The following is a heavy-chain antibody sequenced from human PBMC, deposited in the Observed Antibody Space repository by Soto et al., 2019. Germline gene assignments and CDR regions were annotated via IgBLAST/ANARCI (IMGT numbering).Heavy chain of an antibody. V-gene: IGHV1-69*02. CDR2: IIPILGIA. CDR3: ARAIAVAEIGI. D-gene: IGHD6-19*01. CDR1: GGTFSSYT. J-gene: IGHJ3*02. Sequence: QVQLVQSGAEVKKPGSSVKVSCKASGGTFSSYTISWVRQAPGQGLEWMGRIIPILGIANYAQKFQGRVMMTADKSASPAYMKQSSLISEDTAVYYCARAIAVAEIGIWGQGTMVTVSS.